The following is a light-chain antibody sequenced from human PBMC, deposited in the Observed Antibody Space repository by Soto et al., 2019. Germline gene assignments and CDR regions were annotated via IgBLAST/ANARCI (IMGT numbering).Light chain of an antibody. V-gene: IGKV1-39*01. CDR1: QSIYTY. CDR2: ASS. J-gene: IGKJ4*01. CDR3: QQRYSNTLS. Sequence: DIQLTQSPSSLSASVGDRVTINCRASQSIYTYLNWFQLKPGKGPKLLIFASSTLQSGVPSRCSGSGSGADFSLTISSLQPEDFATYYCQQRYSNTLSFVGGTRV.